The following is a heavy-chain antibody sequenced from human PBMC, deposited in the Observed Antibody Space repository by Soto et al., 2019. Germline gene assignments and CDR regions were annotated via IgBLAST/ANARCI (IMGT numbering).Heavy chain of an antibody. CDR1: GGTFSSYA. D-gene: IGHD4-17*01. CDR2: IIPIFGTA. CDR3: ASHPHDYGDYGDAFDI. J-gene: IGHJ3*02. Sequence: QVQLVQSGAEVKKPGSSVKVSCKASGGTFSSYAISWVRQAPGQGLEWMGGIIPIFGTANYAQKFKGRVTITADESTSTAYMELSSLRSEDTAVYYCASHPHDYGDYGDAFDIWGQGTMVTVSS. V-gene: IGHV1-69*01.